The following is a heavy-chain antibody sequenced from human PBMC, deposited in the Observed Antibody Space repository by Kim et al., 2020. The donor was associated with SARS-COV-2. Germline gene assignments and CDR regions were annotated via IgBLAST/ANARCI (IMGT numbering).Heavy chain of an antibody. J-gene: IGHJ4*01. D-gene: IGHD6-6*01. Sequence: GGSLRLSCAASGFTFSSYGMHWVRQAPGKGLEWVAVISYDGSNKYYADSVKGRFTISRDNSKNTLYLQMNSLRAEDTAVYYCAKTQRGLRLARRSLFDY. CDR3: AKTQRGLRLARRSLFDY. CDR1: GFTFSSYG. V-gene: IGHV3-30*18. CDR2: ISYDGSNK.